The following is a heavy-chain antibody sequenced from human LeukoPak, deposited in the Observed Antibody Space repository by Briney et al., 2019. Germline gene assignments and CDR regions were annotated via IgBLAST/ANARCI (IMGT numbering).Heavy chain of an antibody. Sequence: PGGSLRLSCAASGFTFSSYARSWVRQAPGNGREGVAFIRYDGNNEYYADSVKGRFTMSRDNSKNTLYLQMNSLKPEDTAVYYCAKVMARGIASTPDYWGQGTLVTVSS. CDR3: AKVMARGIASTPDY. D-gene: IGHD3-10*01. V-gene: IGHV3-30*02. J-gene: IGHJ4*02. CDR1: GFTFSSYA. CDR2: IRYDGNNE.